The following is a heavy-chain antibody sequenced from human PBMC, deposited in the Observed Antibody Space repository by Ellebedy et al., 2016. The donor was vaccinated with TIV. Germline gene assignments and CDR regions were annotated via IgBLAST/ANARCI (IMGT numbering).Heavy chain of an antibody. Sequence: AASVKVSCKASGYTFTSYAMHWVRQAPGQRLEWMGWINAGNGNTKYSQKFQGRVTITRDTSASTAYMELSSLRSEDTAVYYCARVMEMATTTYGMDVWGQGTTVTVSS. V-gene: IGHV1-3*01. D-gene: IGHD5-24*01. CDR3: ARVMEMATTTYGMDV. CDR2: INAGNGNT. CDR1: GYTFTSYA. J-gene: IGHJ6*02.